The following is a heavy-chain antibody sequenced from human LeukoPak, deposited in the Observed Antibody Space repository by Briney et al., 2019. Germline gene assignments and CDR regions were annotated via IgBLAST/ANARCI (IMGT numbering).Heavy chain of an antibody. CDR1: GFTFTIYA. D-gene: IGHD1-14*01. V-gene: IGHV3-30-3*01. CDR2: TDGSNK. CDR3: AKDLIAGAPDYFDY. Sequence: GGSLRLSCAASGFTFTIYAIHWVRQAPGKGLEWLAVTDGSNKFYSDSVKGRFTISGDSSKNMVYLQMNSLRPEDTAMYYCAKDLIAGAPDYFDYWGQGTLVSVSS. J-gene: IGHJ4*02.